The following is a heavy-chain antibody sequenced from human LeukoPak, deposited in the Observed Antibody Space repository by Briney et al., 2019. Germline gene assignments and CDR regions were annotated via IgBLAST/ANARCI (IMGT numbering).Heavy chain of an antibody. J-gene: IGHJ3*01. CDR2: IDNDGSDT. CDR3: ARGGFSHGFDV. Sequence: GGSLRLSCAASGFTFRSYWIHWVRQAPGKGLVGVGRIDNDGSDTIYADSVKGRFTVSRDNAKNTLYLQMNSLRAEDTAVYFCARGGFSHGFDVWGQGTVVTVSS. CDR1: GFTFRSYW. D-gene: IGHD5-12*01. V-gene: IGHV3-74*01.